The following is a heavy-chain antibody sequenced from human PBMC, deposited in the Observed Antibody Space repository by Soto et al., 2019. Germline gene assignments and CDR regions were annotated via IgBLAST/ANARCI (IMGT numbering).Heavy chain of an antibody. D-gene: IGHD4-17*01. Sequence: ASVKVSCKASGGFNNYAISWVRQAPGQGLEWMGVFIPELGTSNYAQRFQGRVTITVDKATNAAYLNLTTLTSEDTAIYYCARTSMTRIDYWGQGTLVTVSS. CDR3: ARTSMTRIDY. CDR1: GGFNNYA. CDR2: FIPELGTS. J-gene: IGHJ4*02. V-gene: IGHV1-69*06.